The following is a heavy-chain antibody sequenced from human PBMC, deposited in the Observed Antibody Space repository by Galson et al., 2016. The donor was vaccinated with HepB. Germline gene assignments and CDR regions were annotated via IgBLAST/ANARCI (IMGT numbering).Heavy chain of an antibody. Sequence: SVKVSCKASGFSFPSYYFHWVRQAPGQGLEWMGILNPSDGSTNYAQQFQGRITITKDTSTNTVYMELNSLRSEDTAVYYCAREVSHFDYWGQGTLVTVSS. D-gene: IGHD3-22*01. CDR3: AREVSHFDY. CDR1: GFSFPSYY. CDR2: LNPSDGST. J-gene: IGHJ4*02. V-gene: IGHV1-46*01.